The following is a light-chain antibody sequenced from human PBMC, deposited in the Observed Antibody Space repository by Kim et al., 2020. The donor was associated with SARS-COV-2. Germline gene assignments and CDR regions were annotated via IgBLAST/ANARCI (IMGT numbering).Light chain of an antibody. CDR3: QAWDGSTPSCV. CDR2: RNS. J-gene: IGLJ1*01. V-gene: IGLV3-1*01. Sequence: PGLTPCVTCSGSNLWAKCACWYPPTPRHSPVLFIYRNSPRPSGIPERFSGSNSGTAATLTISGTQAVDEADYYCQAWDGSTPSCVFGTGTKVTVL. CDR1: NLWAKC.